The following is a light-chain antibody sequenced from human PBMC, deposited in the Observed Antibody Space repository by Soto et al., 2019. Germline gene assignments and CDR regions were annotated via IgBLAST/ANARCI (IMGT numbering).Light chain of an antibody. CDR1: TSDIGAYNY. V-gene: IGLV2-14*03. CDR3: SSYTTINTVVL. Sequence: QSVLTQPASVSGSPGQSITFSCTGTTSDIGAYNYVSWYQHHPGKAPKLLIYDVTARPSGVSDRFSGSKSGTTASLTISGLQAEDEADYFCSSYTTINTVVLFGGGTQLTVL. CDR2: DVT. J-gene: IGLJ3*02.